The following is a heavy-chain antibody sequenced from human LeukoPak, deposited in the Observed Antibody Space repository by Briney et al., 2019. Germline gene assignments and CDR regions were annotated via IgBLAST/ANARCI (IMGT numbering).Heavy chain of an antibody. Sequence: PGGSLRLSCAASGFTFSNYDIHWVRQAPGKGLECVALISYDGSNEYYADSVKGRFTISRDNSKNTLYLQMNSLRADDTAVYYCGRGKGKYYYCSGISWGQGTLVTVSS. CDR1: GFTFSNYD. V-gene: IGHV3-30-3*01. CDR3: GRGKGKYYYCSGIS. J-gene: IGHJ5*02. D-gene: IGHD3-10*01. CDR2: ISYDGSNE.